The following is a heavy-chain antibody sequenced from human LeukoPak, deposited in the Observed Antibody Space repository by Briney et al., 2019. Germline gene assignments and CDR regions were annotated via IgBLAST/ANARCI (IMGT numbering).Heavy chain of an antibody. CDR2: TLYSGDT. D-gene: IGHD6-19*01. J-gene: IGHJ4*02. CDR1: GASISSYY. V-gene: IGHV4-59*01. CDR3: ARFSRPGDNSGHYLDH. Sequence: PSETLSLTCNVSGASISSYYWSWIRQPPGKGLEWIAYTLYSGDTNYNPSLKSRVTISVDASKNQFSLKLSSLTAADTAVYYCARFSRPGDNSGHYLDHWGQGTLVTVSS.